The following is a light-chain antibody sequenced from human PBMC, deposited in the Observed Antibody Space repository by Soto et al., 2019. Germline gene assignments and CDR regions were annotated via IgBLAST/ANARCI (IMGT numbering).Light chain of an antibody. J-gene: IGKJ1*01. Sequence: EIVLTQSPATLSVSPGEGATLSCRASQSVSSNLAWYQQKPGQAPRLLLYGASTRATGVPARFSGSGSGTDFTLTVSSLQSEDFAVYYCQQYYNWPPWTFGLGTKVDI. CDR3: QQYYNWPPWT. CDR2: GAS. CDR1: QSVSSN. V-gene: IGKV3-15*01.